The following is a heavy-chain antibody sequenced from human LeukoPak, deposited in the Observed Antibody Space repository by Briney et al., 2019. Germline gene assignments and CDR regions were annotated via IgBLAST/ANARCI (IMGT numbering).Heavy chain of an antibody. V-gene: IGHV4-59*01. CDR2: IYYSGST. D-gene: IGHD3-22*01. Sequence: SETLSLTCTVSGGSISSYYWSWIRQPPGKGLEWIGYIYYSGSTNYNPSLKSRVTISVDTSKNQFSLKLSSVTAADTAVYYCARNPPMIVVVIISDYYYGMDVWGQGTTVTVSS. J-gene: IGHJ6*02. CDR1: GGSISSYY. CDR3: ARNPPMIVVVIISDYYYGMDV.